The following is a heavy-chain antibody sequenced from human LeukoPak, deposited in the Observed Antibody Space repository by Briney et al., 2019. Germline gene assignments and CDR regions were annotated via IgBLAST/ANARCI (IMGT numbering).Heavy chain of an antibody. J-gene: IGHJ4*02. CDR2: INHSGST. Sequence: KPSETLSLTCAVYGGSFSGYYWSWIRQPPGKGLEWIGEINHSGSTNYNPSLKSRVTISVDTSKNQCSLKLSSVTAADTAVYYCARARITIFGVVIMFGYYFDYWGQGTLVTVSS. CDR1: GGSFSGYY. D-gene: IGHD3-3*01. V-gene: IGHV4-34*01. CDR3: ARARITIFGVVIMFGYYFDY.